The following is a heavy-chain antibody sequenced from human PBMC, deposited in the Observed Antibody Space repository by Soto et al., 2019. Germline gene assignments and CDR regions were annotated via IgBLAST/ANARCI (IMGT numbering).Heavy chain of an antibody. V-gene: IGHV4-39*01. D-gene: IGHD3-22*01. J-gene: IGHJ3*02. CDR1: GGSICSGGYY. Sequence: SETLSLTCXVSGGSICSGGYYCSWIRQHPGKGLEWIGYIYYSGSTNYNPSLESRVTISVDTSKNQFSLKLSSVTAADTAVYYCARQTDSYYTFDAFDIRGQGTMVTVSS. CDR2: IYYSGST. CDR3: ARQTDSYYTFDAFDI.